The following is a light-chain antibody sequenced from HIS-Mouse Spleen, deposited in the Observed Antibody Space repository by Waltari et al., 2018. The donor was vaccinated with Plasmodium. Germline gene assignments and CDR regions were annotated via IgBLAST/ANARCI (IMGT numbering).Light chain of an antibody. CDR3: CSYAGSDTLV. CDR2: DVS. V-gene: IGLV2-11*01. J-gene: IGLJ2*01. Sequence: QSALTQPRSVSGSPGQSVTISCTGTSSAVGGYNYVSWYQQPPGTAPKLMIYDVSKRPSGVPDRFSGSKSGNTASLTISGLQAEDEADYYCCSYAGSDTLVFGGGTKLTVL. CDR1: SSAVGGYNY.